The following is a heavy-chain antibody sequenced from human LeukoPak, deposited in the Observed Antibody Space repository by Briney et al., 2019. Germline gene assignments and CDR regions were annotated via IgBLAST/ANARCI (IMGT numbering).Heavy chain of an antibody. J-gene: IGHJ6*03. Sequence: PGGSLRLSCAASGFTFRSYGMHWVRQAPGKGLEWVAVIWYDGSNKYYADSVKGRFTIYRDNSKNRLYLQMNSLRAEDTAVYYCAKNYYDSSGYYLHYYYYYMDVWGKGTTVTVSS. CDR1: GFTFRSYG. D-gene: IGHD3-22*01. CDR3: AKNYYDSSGYYLHYYYYYMDV. V-gene: IGHV3-33*06. CDR2: IWYDGSNK.